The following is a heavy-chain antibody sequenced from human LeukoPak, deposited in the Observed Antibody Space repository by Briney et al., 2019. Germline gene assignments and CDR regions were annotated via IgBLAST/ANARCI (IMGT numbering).Heavy chain of an antibody. V-gene: IGHV4-34*01. CDR1: GGSFSGYY. D-gene: IGHD1-1*01. J-gene: IGHJ6*04. Sequence: SETLSLTCARYGGSFSGYYWSWLRQPPAKGLEGIGEINHSGSTNYNPSLKSRVTISVDTSKNQFSLKLSSVTAADTAVYYCARGGGVQLERRYYYGIDVWGKGTTVTVSS. CDR2: INHSGST. CDR3: ARGGGVQLERRYYYGIDV.